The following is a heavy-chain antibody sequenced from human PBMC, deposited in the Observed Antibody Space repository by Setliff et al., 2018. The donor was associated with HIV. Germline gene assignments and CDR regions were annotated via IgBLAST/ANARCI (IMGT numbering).Heavy chain of an antibody. D-gene: IGHD3-22*01. CDR1: GYTLTELS. J-gene: IGHJ1*01. CDR3: ATIRVYDYDSSDQEYFQH. V-gene: IGHV1-24*01. Sequence: ASVKVSCKDSGYTLTELSIHWVRQAPGKGLEWMGVFDPEDDETIYAQKFQGRVTMTEDTSTDTAYMELSSLTSEDTAMYYCATIRVYDYDSSDQEYFQHWGHGTLVTVSS. CDR2: FDPEDDET.